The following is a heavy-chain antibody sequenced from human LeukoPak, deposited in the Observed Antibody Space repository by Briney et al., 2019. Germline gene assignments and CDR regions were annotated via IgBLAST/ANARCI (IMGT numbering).Heavy chain of an antibody. CDR2: INHSGST. CDR1: GVSISTSRYY. D-gene: IGHD2-15*01. CDR3: SR. V-gene: IGHV4-39*07. Sequence: SETLSLTCTVSGVSISTSRYYWSWIRRPPGKGLEWIGEINHSGSTNYNPSLKSRVTISVDTSKNQFSLKLSSVTAADTAVYYYSRWGQGTLVTVSS. J-gene: IGHJ4*02.